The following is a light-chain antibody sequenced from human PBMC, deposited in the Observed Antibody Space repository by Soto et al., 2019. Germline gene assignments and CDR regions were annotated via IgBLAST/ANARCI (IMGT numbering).Light chain of an antibody. CDR3: QQYNNWPYT. J-gene: IGKJ2*01. CDR2: GAS. V-gene: IGKV3-15*01. CDR1: QSVSRN. Sequence: EIVMTQSPATLAVSPGERVALPCRASQSVSRNLAWYQQKSGQAPRLLIYGASSRATDTPARFSGSGSGTEFTLTISSVQSEDFAVYYCQQYNNWPYTFGLGTKLEMK.